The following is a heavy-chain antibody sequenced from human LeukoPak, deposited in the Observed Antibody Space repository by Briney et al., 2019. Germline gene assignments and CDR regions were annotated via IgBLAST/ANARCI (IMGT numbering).Heavy chain of an antibody. CDR2: IYYTGGA. D-gene: IGHD7-27*01. J-gene: IGHJ4*02. V-gene: IGHV4-59*08. Sequence: SETLSLTCTVSGGSISSYSWSWIRQPPGKGLEWIGYIYYTGGANYSPSLKSRVTISVDTSKNQFSLKLSSVTAADTAVYYCARRTGDAAIDYWGQGTLVTVSS. CDR3: ARRTGDAAIDY. CDR1: GGSISSYS.